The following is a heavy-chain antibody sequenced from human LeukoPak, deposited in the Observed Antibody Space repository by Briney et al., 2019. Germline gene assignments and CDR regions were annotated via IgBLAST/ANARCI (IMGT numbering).Heavy chain of an antibody. CDR3: ARHLPFYYMDV. Sequence: SETLSLTCTVSGGSISSCYWSWIWKRPGPGLEWIGYIYSSGSTNYNPSLKSRVTISVDTSKNQFSLKLSSVTAADTAVYYCARHLPFYYMDVWGKGTTVTVSS. J-gene: IGHJ6*03. V-gene: IGHV4-59*08. CDR2: IYSSGST. CDR1: GGSISSCY.